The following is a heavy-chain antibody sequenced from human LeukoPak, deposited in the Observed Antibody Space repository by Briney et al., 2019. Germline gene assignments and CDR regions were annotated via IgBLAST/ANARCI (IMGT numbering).Heavy chain of an antibody. CDR1: GFTFSSYG. J-gene: IGHJ4*02. Sequence: PGGSLRLSCAASGFTFSSYGMHWVRQAPGKGLEGVALIRYDGSNQYYADSVKGRFTISRDNSKNTLYLQMSSLRAEDTAVYYCAKQYSQSGTYWGSTQYYFDYWGQGTLVTVSS. V-gene: IGHV3-30*02. CDR2: IRYDGSNQ. D-gene: IGHD1-26*01. CDR3: AKQYSQSGTYWGSTQYYFDY.